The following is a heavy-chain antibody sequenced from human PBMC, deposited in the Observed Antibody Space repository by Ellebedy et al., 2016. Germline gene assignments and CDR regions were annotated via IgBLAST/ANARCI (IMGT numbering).Heavy chain of an antibody. D-gene: IGHD1-26*01. CDR2: INPNSGGT. V-gene: IGHV1-2*02. Sequence: ASVKVSCXASGGTFSSYAISWVRQAPGQGLEWMGWINPNSGGTNYAQKFQGRVTMTRDTSISTAYMELSRLRSDDTAVYYCARDGHSGSYVYWGQGTLVTVSS. CDR3: ARDGHSGSYVY. CDR1: GGTFSSYA. J-gene: IGHJ4*02.